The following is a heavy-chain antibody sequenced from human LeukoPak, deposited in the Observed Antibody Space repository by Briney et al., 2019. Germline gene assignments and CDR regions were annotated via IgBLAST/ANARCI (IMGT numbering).Heavy chain of an antibody. Sequence: ASVKVSCKASGYTFTHYAVHWVRQAPGQRLEWMGWTNVGNDYTESSQKFQDRLTITSDTTATTVYMELSSLRSEDTAVYYCARDDFSTYPGLDYFDYWGQGSLVTVSS. V-gene: IGHV1-3*01. CDR1: GYTFTHYA. CDR3: ARDDFSTYPGLDYFDY. D-gene: IGHD4-11*01. J-gene: IGHJ4*02. CDR2: TNVGNDYT.